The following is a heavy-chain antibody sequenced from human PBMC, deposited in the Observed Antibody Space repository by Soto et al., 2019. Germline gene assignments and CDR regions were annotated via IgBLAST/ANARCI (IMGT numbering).Heavy chain of an antibody. CDR2: ISGSGGST. J-gene: IGHJ5*02. Sequence: GGSLRLSCAASGFTFSSYAMSWVRQAPGKGLEWVSAISGSGGSTYYADSVKGRFTISRDNSKNTLYLQMNSLRAEDTAVYYCAKDLSEWFGELLGWFDPWGQGTLVTVSS. D-gene: IGHD3-10*01. CDR3: AKDLSEWFGELLGWFDP. CDR1: GFTFSSYA. V-gene: IGHV3-23*01.